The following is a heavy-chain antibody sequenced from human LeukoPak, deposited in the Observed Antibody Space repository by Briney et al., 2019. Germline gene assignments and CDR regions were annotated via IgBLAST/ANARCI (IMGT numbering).Heavy chain of an antibody. D-gene: IGHD6-6*01. Sequence: SVPLSLPCSVSGGLISRYHWSWLRQPPGKGLVWIGYIYYSRSTNYNPALERRVTISIDANKNQFSLKLSSVTAADTAVYYCARATYYSSSSPAFDVWGRGTMVTVSS. J-gene: IGHJ3*01. CDR2: IYYSRST. CDR1: GGLISRYH. CDR3: ARATYYSSSSPAFDV. V-gene: IGHV4-59*13.